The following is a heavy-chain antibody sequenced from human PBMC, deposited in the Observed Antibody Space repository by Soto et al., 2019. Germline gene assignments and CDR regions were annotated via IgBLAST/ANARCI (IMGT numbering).Heavy chain of an antibody. CDR1: GDSFSTFS. CDR2: ITPLFGTA. J-gene: IGHJ3*02. Sequence: VQLVQSGAEVKKPGSSVKVSCKASGDSFSTFSFHWVRQAPGQGLEWMGGITPLFGTANFAQKFQGRVAITADESTSTGYMTLSSLRSEDTVVYYCQLLSGRGRAFDMWGQGTMVTVSS. CDR3: QLLSGRGRAFDM. V-gene: IGHV1-69*01. D-gene: IGHD2-2*01.